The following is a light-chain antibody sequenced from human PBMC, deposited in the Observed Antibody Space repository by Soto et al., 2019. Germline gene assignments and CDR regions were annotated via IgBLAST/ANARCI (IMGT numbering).Light chain of an antibody. J-gene: IGLJ2*01. CDR1: SSDVGGYNY. V-gene: IGLV2-14*01. CDR3: SSYTSSSTS. Sequence: QSVLTQPASVSGSPGQSITISCTGTSSDVGGYNYVSWYQQHPGKAPKLMIYDVSNRPSGVSNRFSGSKSGNMASLTISGLQAEDEADYYCSSYTSSSTSFGGGTKVTVL. CDR2: DVS.